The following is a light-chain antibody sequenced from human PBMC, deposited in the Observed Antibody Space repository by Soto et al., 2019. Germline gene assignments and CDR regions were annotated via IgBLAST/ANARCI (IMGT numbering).Light chain of an antibody. CDR1: QSVGNS. CDR2: DAS. CDR3: QQRSNRPPLT. J-gene: IGKJ4*01. V-gene: IGKV3-11*01. Sequence: EIVLTQSPATLFLSPGERATLSCRASQSVGNSLAWYQQKPGQAPRLLIYDASSRATGIPARFSGSGSGTDFALIISSLEPEDSAVYYCQQRSNRPPLTFGGGTKVEIK.